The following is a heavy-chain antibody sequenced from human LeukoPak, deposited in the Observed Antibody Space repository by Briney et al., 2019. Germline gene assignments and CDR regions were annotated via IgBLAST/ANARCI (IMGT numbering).Heavy chain of an antibody. Sequence: GGSLRLSCAASGFTFSSYGMHWVRQAPGKGLEWVAFIRYDGSNKYYADSVKGRFTISRDNSKNTLYRQMNSLRAEDTAVYYCAKEAVAGTSDFDYWGQGTLVTVSS. J-gene: IGHJ4*02. CDR1: GFTFSSYG. D-gene: IGHD6-19*01. CDR3: AKEAVAGTSDFDY. V-gene: IGHV3-30*02. CDR2: IRYDGSNK.